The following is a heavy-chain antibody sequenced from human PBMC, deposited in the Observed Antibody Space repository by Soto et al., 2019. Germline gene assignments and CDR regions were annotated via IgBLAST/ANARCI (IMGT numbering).Heavy chain of an antibody. Sequence: SETLSLTCTVASGSISSYYWSWILQPARQGLEWIGYIYYSGSTNYNPSLKSRVTISVDTSKNQFSLKLSSVTAADTAVYYCARAPYDSSGYYYYYYYYGMDVWGQGTTVT. D-gene: IGHD3-22*01. V-gene: IGHV4-59*01. CDR3: ARAPYDSSGYYYYYYYYGMDV. CDR1: SGSISSYY. J-gene: IGHJ6*02. CDR2: IYYSGST.